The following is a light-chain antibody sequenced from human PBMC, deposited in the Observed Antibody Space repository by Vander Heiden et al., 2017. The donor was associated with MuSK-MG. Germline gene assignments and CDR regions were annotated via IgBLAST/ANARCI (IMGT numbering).Light chain of an antibody. Sequence: SYVLTQPPSVSVAPGQTASITCGGNNIRSKSVHWYRQKPGQAPVLVVYNNGDRPSGIPERFSGSNSGNTATLSISRVEAGDEADYYCQVWDSDSYHYVFGKGTKVTVL. CDR2: NNG. J-gene: IGLJ1*01. CDR1: NIRSKS. V-gene: IGLV3-21*02. CDR3: QVWDSDSYHYV.